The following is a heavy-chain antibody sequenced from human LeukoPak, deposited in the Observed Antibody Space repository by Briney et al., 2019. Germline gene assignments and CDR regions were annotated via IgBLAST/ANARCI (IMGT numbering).Heavy chain of an antibody. D-gene: IGHD5-18*01. CDR1: GGTFSSYA. CDR2: IIPIFGTA. CDR3: ARSTGGFGYSYAIDY. Sequence: SVKVSCKASGGTFSSYAISWVRQAPGQGLEWMGGIIPIFGTANYAQKFQGRVTITTDESTSTAYMDLSSLRSEDTAVYYCARSTGGFGYSYAIDYWGQGTLVTVSS. J-gene: IGHJ4*02. V-gene: IGHV1-69*05.